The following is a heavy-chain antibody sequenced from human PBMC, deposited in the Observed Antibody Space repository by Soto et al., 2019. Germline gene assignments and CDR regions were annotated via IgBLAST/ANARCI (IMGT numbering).Heavy chain of an antibody. J-gene: IGHJ4*02. CDR2: TNQDESEK. Sequence: GGSLRLSCAGSGFTLRTYWMSWVRQAPGKGLEWVANTNQDESEKNYVDSVKGRFSISRDNVKNSVDLQMNSLRFEDTAVYYCVRDRGYSTFDYWSQGTLVTVSS. CDR3: VRDRGYSTFDY. V-gene: IGHV3-7*01. D-gene: IGHD1-26*01. CDR1: GFTLRTYW.